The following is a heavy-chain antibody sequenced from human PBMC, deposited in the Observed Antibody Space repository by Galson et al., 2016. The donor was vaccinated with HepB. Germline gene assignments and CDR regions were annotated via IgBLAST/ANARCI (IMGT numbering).Heavy chain of an antibody. CDR3: ARDGGVGYCSGGSCYGIMDYYYYGMDV. CDR2: INAGNGNT. V-gene: IGHV1-3*01. J-gene: IGHJ6*02. CDR1: GYTFNSYA. Sequence: SVKVSCKASGYTFNSYAMHWVRQAPGQRLEWMGWINAGNGNTKYSQKFQGRVTITRDTSASTAYMELSSLRSEDTAVYYCARDGGVGYCSGGSCYGIMDYYYYGMDVWGQGTTVTVSS. D-gene: IGHD2-15*01.